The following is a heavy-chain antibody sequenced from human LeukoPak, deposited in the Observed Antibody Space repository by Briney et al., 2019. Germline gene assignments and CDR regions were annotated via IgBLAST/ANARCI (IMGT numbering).Heavy chain of an antibody. V-gene: IGHV3-30*04. J-gene: IGHJ4*02. Sequence: PGGSLRLSCAASGFTFSSYVMHWVRQAPGKGLEWVAIISYDGSNEYCADSVKGRFTISRDSSKNTLYLQMNRLRAEDAAVYYCAKAPVTTCSGAYCYPFDYWGQGTLVTVSS. CDR1: GFTFSSYV. CDR3: AKAPVTTCSGAYCYPFDY. CDR2: ISYDGSNE. D-gene: IGHD2-21*01.